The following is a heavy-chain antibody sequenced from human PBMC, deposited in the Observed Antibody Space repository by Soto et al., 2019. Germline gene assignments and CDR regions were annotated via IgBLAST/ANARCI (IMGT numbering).Heavy chain of an antibody. CDR1: GFTFSSYG. D-gene: IGHD1-26*01. Sequence: GGSLRLSCAASGFTFSSYGMHWVRQAPGKGLEWVAVIWYDGSNKYYADSVKGRFTISRDNSKNTLYLQMNSLRAEDTAVYYCAREIGIVGATSGFDYWGQGTLVTVSS. CDR3: AREIGIVGATSGFDY. J-gene: IGHJ4*02. CDR2: IWYDGSNK. V-gene: IGHV3-33*01.